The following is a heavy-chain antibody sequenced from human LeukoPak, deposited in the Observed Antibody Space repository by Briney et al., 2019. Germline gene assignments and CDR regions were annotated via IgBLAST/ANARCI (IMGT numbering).Heavy chain of an antibody. CDR3: ARVKLQSIFGVVMAQNYYGMDV. CDR2: TYYRSKWYN. D-gene: IGHD3-3*01. Sequence: SQTLSLTCAISGDSVSSNSAAWNWIRQSPSRGLEWLGRTYYRSKWYNDYAVSVKSRITINPDTSKNQFSLQLNSVTPEDTAVYYCARVKLQSIFGVVMAQNYYGMDVWGQGTTVTVSS. V-gene: IGHV6-1*01. CDR1: GDSVSSNSAA. J-gene: IGHJ6*02.